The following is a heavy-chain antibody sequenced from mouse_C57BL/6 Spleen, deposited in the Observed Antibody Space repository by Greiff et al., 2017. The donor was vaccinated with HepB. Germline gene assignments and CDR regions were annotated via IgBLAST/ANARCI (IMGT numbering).Heavy chain of an antibody. Sequence: VQLKQSGAELVKPGASVKLSCTASGFNIKDYYMHWVKQRPEQGLEWIGRIDPEDGETKYAPKFQGKATITADTSSNTAYLQLSSLTSEDTAVYYCARTLRIDYDYGYAMDYWGQGTSVTVSS. V-gene: IGHV14-2*01. CDR2: IDPEDGET. J-gene: IGHJ4*01. D-gene: IGHD2-4*01. CDR1: GFNIKDYY. CDR3: ARTLRIDYDYGYAMDY.